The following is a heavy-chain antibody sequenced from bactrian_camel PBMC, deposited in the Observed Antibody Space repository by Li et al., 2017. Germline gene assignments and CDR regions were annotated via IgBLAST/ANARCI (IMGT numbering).Heavy chain of an antibody. Sequence: DVQLVESGGGLVQPGGSLRLSCEASGFAFSGKGMSWVRQAPGKALEWVSIIETSGATQYAPSVKGRFTISRDSAKNTLYLQMDNLNTADTAVYYCATTPSGAARGPGTQVTVS. D-gene: IGHD5*01. J-gene: IGHJ4*01. CDR2: IETSGAT. CDR1: GFAFSGKG. V-gene: IGHV3S31*01.